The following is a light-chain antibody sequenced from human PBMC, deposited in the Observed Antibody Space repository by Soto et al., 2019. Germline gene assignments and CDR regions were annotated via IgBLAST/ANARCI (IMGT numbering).Light chain of an antibody. CDR3: QQYTGPPTT. V-gene: IGKV3-20*01. CDR1: QTVSSNY. CDR2: GAS. J-gene: IGKJ5*01. Sequence: ENLLTQSPATLSLSAGERATLSCRASQTVSSNYLAWCQQRPGQAPRLLIYGASTRAAGIPDRFSGSGSGTDFTLTITRLEPEDSAVYFCQQYTGPPTTFGQGTRLEIK.